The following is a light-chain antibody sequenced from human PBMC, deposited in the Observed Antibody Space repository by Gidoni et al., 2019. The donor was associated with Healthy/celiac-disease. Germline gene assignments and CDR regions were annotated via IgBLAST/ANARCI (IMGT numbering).Light chain of an antibody. V-gene: IGKV3-20*01. CDR3: QQYGSSPPVT. J-gene: IGKJ4*01. CDR2: GAS. Sequence: ELVLTQSPGTLSLSPGERATLSCRASQSVSRSYLAWYQQKPGQAPRLLIYGASSRATGIPDRFSGSGSGTDFTLTISRLEPEDFAVYYCQQYGSSPPVTFGGGTKVEIK. CDR1: QSVSRSY.